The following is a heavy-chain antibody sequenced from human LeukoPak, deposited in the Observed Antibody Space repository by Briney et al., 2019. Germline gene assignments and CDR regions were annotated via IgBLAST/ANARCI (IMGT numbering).Heavy chain of an antibody. CDR3: AKDSGGITMVRGVSDY. J-gene: IGHJ4*02. CDR1: GFTFSSYA. V-gene: IGHV3-23*01. Sequence: SGGSLRLSCAASGFTFSSYAMSWVRQALGKGLEWVSAISGSGGSTYYADSVKGRFTISRDNSKNTLYLQMNSLRAEDTAVYYCAKDSGGITMVRGVSDYWGQGTLVTVSS. D-gene: IGHD3-10*01. CDR2: ISGSGGST.